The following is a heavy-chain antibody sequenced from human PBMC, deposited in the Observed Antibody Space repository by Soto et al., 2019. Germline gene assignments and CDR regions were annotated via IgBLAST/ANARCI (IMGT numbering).Heavy chain of an antibody. CDR1: GGSIRRYF. CDR3: AHFIDLQGFDP. J-gene: IGHJ5*02. Sequence: QVQLQESGPGLVRTSETLSLTCTGSGGSIRRYFWSWIRQSPGKGLEWIGYIFYTGSTTYNPSLKSRVTISIDTSKTHFSLRLSSLTASDTAVYYFAHFIDLQGFDPGGHGTLVTVSS. V-gene: IGHV4-59*01. CDR2: IFYTGST.